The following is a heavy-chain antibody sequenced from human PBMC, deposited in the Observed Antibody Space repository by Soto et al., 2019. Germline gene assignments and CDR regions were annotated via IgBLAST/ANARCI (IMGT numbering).Heavy chain of an antibody. CDR2: IIPIFGTA. V-gene: IGHV1-69*12. D-gene: IGHD3-10*01. J-gene: IGHJ4*02. CDR1: GGTFSSYA. Sequence: QVQLVQSGAEVKKPGSSVKVSCKASGGTFSSYAISWVRQAPGQGLEWMGGIIPIFGTANYAQKFQGRVTITADESTSTAYMERSSLRSEYTAVYYCASSVPYYYGSVVSEYYFDYWGQGTLVIVSS. CDR3: ASSVPYYYGSVVSEYYFDY.